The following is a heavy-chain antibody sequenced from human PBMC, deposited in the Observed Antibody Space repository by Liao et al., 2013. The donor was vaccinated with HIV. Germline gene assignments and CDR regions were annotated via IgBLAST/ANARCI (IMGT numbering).Heavy chain of an antibody. CDR3: ARDKGRSWPFDAFDI. CDR2: IYTSGST. CDR1: GGSISSSSYY. Sequence: QVQLQESGPGLVKPSQTLSLTCTVSGGSISSSSYYWSWIRQPAGKGLEWIGRIYTSGSTNYNPSLKSRVTISVDTSKNQLSLKLRSVSAADTAVYYCARDKGRSWPFDAFDIWGQGTMVIVSS. V-gene: IGHV4-61*02. D-gene: IGHD6-13*01. J-gene: IGHJ3*02.